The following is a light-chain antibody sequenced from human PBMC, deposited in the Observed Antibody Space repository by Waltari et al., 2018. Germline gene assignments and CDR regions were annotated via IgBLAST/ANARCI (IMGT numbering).Light chain of an antibody. Sequence: SSELTQDPAVSVALGQTVRITCQGDSLRTSYASWYQLKPGQAPVLFIYGKDKRPSGIPDRISGYSSGATSSLTSTGAQAEDEADYYCSSRNGRANQVVFAGGTKVTVL. CDR3: SSRNGRANQVV. J-gene: IGLJ3*02. V-gene: IGLV3-19*01. CDR2: GKD. CDR1: SLRTSY.